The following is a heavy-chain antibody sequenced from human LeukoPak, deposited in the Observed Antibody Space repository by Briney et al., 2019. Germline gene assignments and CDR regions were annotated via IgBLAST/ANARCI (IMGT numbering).Heavy chain of an antibody. J-gene: IGHJ4*02. D-gene: IGHD2-2*01. CDR2: ISGSGGST. CDR3: AKVWRSSTSCSPVDY. CDR1: GFTFSSYA. V-gene: IGHV3-23*01. Sequence: GGSLRLSCAASGFTFSSYAMSWVRQAPGKGLEWVSAISGSGGSTYYADSVKGRFTISRDNSKNTLYLQMNSLRAEDTAVYYCAKVWRSSTSCSPVDYWGQGTLVTVSS.